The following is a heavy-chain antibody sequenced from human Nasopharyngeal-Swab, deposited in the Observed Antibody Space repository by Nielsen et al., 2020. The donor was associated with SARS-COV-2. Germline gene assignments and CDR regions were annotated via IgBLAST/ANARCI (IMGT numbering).Heavy chain of an antibody. J-gene: IGHJ4*02. CDR2: IYYSGST. D-gene: IGHD1-7*01. Sequence: SETLSLTCTVSGGSISSSSYYWGWIRQPPGKGLEWIGSIYYSGSTYYNPSLKSRVTISVDTSKNQFSLKLSSVTAAGTAAYYCARQNYETDYWGQGTLVTVSS. CDR3: ARQNYETDY. V-gene: IGHV4-39*01. CDR1: GGSISSSSYY.